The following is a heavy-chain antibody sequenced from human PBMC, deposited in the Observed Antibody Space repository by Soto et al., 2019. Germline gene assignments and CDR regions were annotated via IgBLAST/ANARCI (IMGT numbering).Heavy chain of an antibody. CDR1: GFTFSSYA. CDR2: ITSNGGNI. Sequence: EVQLVESGGGLVQPGGSLRLSCAASGFTFSSYARHWVRQAPGKGLEYVSAITSNGGNIDYASSVKGRFTISRENSKNTMYLQMGSLRAEDMAVYYCARRIPFGYGMDVWGQGTTVTVSS. CDR3: ARRIPFGYGMDV. D-gene: IGHD2-21*01. V-gene: IGHV3-64*01. J-gene: IGHJ6*02.